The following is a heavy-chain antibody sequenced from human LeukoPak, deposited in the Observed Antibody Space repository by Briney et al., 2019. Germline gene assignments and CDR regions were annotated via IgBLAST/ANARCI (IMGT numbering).Heavy chain of an antibody. CDR2: INAGNGNT. V-gene: IGHV1-3*01. D-gene: IGHD3-22*01. Sequence: GASVKVSCKASGYTFTSYAMHCVRQAPGQWLEWMGWINAGNGNTKYSQKFQGRVTITRDTSASTAYMELSSLRSEGTAVYYCARAPGRRGDYERIDYWGQGTLVTVSS. J-gene: IGHJ4*02. CDR1: GYTFTSYA. CDR3: ARAPGRRGDYERIDY.